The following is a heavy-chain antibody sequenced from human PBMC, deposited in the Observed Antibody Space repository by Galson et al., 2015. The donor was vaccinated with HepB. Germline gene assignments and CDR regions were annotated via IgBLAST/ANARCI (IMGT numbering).Heavy chain of an antibody. D-gene: IGHD5-12*01. CDR3: NRDAVYVDIVAPPPYYFDY. CDR1: GFTFVDYA. J-gene: IGHJ4*02. V-gene: IGHV3-49*03. CDR2: IRSKTYGGTT. Sequence: SLRLSCAASGFTFVDYAMSWFRQAPGKGLEWVGFIRSKTYGGTTEYAASVKGRFTISRDDSKSIAYLQMNSLKTEDTAVYYCNRDAVYVDIVAPPPYYFDYWGQGTLVTVSS.